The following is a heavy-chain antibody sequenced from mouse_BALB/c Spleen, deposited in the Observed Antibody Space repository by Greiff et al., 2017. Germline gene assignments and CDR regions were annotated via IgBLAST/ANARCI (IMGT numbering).Heavy chain of an antibody. Sequence: VQLQQSGAELVKPGASVKLSCTASGFNIKDTYMHWVKQRPEQGLEWIGRIDPANGNTKYDPKFQGKATITADTSSNTAYLQLSSLTSEDTAVYYCARSQSTTGYFDVWGAGTTVTVSS. J-gene: IGHJ1*01. CDR2: IDPANGNT. V-gene: IGHV14-3*02. CDR3: ARSQSTTGYFDV. D-gene: IGHD1-1*01. CDR1: GFNIKDTY.